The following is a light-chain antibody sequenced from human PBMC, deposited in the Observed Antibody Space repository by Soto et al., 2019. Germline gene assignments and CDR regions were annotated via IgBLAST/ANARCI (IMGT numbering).Light chain of an antibody. CDR1: HSISSW. CDR2: DAS. Sequence: QITVSPATVSASVGDRVTITCRASHSISSWLAWYQHKPGQSPKLLIYDASSLESAVPSRFSGSGSGTEFTLTISSLQSEDFAVYYCPLYDNWPRTFGQVTKV. J-gene: IGKJ1*01. CDR3: PLYDNWPRT. V-gene: IGKV1-5*01.